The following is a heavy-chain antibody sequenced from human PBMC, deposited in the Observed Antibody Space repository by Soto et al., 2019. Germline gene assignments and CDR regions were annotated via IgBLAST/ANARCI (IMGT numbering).Heavy chain of an antibody. D-gene: IGHD3-22*01. J-gene: IGHJ4*02. CDR2: IYYSGST. CDR3: ARSDYYDSSGYFPY. V-gene: IGHV4-59*06. CDR1: GGSISSYY. Sequence: QVQLQESGPGLVKPSETLSLTCTVSGGSISSYYWSWIRQHPGKGLEWIGYIYYSGSTYYNPSLKSRVTISVDTSKNQFSLKLSSVTAADTAVYYCARSDYYDSSGYFPYWGQGTLVTVSS.